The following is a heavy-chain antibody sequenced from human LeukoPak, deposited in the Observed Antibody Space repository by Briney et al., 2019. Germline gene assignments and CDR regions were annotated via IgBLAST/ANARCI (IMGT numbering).Heavy chain of an antibody. CDR1: GFTFSTYS. CDR3: ASETTRGYSYGSPTDGFDL. D-gene: IGHD5-18*01. J-gene: IGHJ3*01. Sequence: GGSLRLSCAASGFTFSTYSMNWVRQAPGKGLEWVSSISSSSSYIYYANSVKGRFTISRDNARKTLFLQMNSLRAEDTAVYYCASETTRGYSYGSPTDGFDLWGQGTMVTVSS. V-gene: IGHV3-21*01. CDR2: ISSSSSYI.